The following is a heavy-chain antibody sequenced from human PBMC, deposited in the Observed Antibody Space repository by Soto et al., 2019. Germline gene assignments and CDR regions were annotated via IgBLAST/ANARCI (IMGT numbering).Heavy chain of an antibody. Sequence: ASVKVSCKASGYTFTSYAMHWVRQAPGQRPEWMGIIIPGGGSTSYAQKFQGRVTMTRDTSTSTVYMELSSLRSEDTAVYYCARWDIVATIDAFDIWGQGTMVTVSS. J-gene: IGHJ3*02. CDR1: GYTFTSYA. V-gene: IGHV1-46*01. CDR3: ARWDIVATIDAFDI. CDR2: IIPGGGST. D-gene: IGHD5-12*01.